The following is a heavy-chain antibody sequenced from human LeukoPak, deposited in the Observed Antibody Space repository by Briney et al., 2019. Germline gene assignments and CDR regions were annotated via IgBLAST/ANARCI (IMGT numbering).Heavy chain of an antibody. V-gene: IGHV4-59*08. CDR1: GGSISSYY. Sequence: PSETLSLTCTVSGGSISSYYWSWIRQPPGKGLEWIGYIYYSGSTNYNPSLKSRVTISVDTSKNQFSLKLSSVTAADTAVYYCARLGGDSSSWYKYYFDYWGQGTLVTVSS. J-gene: IGHJ4*02. CDR3: ARLGGDSSSWYKYYFDY. D-gene: IGHD6-13*01. CDR2: IYYSGST.